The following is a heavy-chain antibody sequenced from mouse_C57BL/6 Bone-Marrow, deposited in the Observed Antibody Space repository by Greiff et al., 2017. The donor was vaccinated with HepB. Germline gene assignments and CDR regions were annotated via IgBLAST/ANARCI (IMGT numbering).Heavy chain of an antibody. Sequence: QVQLQQPGAELVMPGASVKLSCKASGYTFTSYWMHWVKQRPGQGLEWIGAIDPSDSYTNYNQKFKGKSTLTVDKSSSTAYMQLSSLTSEDSAVYYCARYGNYPHFDYWGQGTTLTVSS. CDR1: GYTFTSYW. CDR3: ARYGNYPHFDY. D-gene: IGHD2-1*01. J-gene: IGHJ2*01. V-gene: IGHV1-69*01. CDR2: IDPSDSYT.